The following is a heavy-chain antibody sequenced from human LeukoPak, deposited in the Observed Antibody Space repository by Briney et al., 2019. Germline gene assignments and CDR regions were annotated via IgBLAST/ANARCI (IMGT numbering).Heavy chain of an antibody. J-gene: IGHJ6*03. Sequence: SETLSLTCTVSGGSISSYYWSWIRQPAGKGLEWIGRIYTSGSTNYNPSLKSRVTMSVDTSKNQFSLKLSSVTAADTAVYYCARDFHGDPSIIAARPRYYYYYYMDVWGKGTTVTVSS. CDR1: GGSISSYY. CDR3: ARDFHGDPSIIAARPRYYYYYYMDV. CDR2: IYTSGST. D-gene: IGHD6-6*01. V-gene: IGHV4-4*07.